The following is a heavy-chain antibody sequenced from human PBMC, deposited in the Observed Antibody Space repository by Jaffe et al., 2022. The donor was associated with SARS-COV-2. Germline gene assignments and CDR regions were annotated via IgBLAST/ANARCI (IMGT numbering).Heavy chain of an antibody. CDR2: ISYDGSNK. V-gene: IGHV3-30-3*01. J-gene: IGHJ6*02. CDR3: ARELDAAAGKYYYYYYGMDV. Sequence: QVQLVESGGGVVQPGRSLRLSCAASGFTFSSYAMHWVRQAPGKGLEWVAVISYDGSNKYYADSVKGRFTISRDNSKNTLYLQMNSLRAEDTAVYYCARELDAAAGKYYYYYYGMDVWGQGTTVTVSS. D-gene: IGHD6-13*01. CDR1: GFTFSSYA.